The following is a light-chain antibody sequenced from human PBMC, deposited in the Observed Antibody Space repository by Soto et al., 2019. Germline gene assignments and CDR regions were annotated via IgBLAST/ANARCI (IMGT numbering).Light chain of an antibody. J-gene: IGLJ1*01. CDR1: SSDVGGYNY. CDR2: DVI. V-gene: IGLV2-14*01. Sequence: QSVLTQPASVSGSPGQSLTISCTGTSSDVGGYNYVAWYQQHPGKAPKLIIYDVINRPSGVSNRFSGSKSGNTASLTISGLQAEDEADYYCSSYTSSHTYVFGSGTQLTVL. CDR3: SSYTSSHTYV.